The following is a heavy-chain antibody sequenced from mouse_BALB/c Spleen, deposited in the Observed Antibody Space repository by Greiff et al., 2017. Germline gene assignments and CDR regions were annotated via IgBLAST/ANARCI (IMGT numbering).Heavy chain of an antibody. J-gene: IGHJ2*01. CDR2: INSNGGST. CDR3: ARIAYYGNYPDY. V-gene: IGHV5-6-3*01. Sequence: EVHLVESGGGLVQPGGSLKLSCAASGFTFSSYGMSWVRQTPDKRLELVASINSNGGSTYYPDSVKGRFTISRDTAKNTLYLQISSLKSEDTAMYYCARIAYYGNYPDYWGQGTPLTVSA. CDR1: GFTFSSYG. D-gene: IGHD2-1*01.